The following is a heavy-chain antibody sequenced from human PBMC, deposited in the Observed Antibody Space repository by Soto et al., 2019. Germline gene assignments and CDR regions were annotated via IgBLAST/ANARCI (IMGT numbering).Heavy chain of an antibody. Sequence: QVQLVESGGGVVHPGRSLTLSCEASGFTFNSYGMYWVRQAPGKGLEWVSYILYDGSKKYYADSVKGRFTSSRDNPKNTLYLQMDNMRPEDTAVYYCVKDLAHMADHWGQGTLVIVSS. CDR1: GFTFNSYG. CDR3: VKDLAHMADH. CDR2: ILYDGSKK. V-gene: IGHV3-30*18. J-gene: IGHJ4*02.